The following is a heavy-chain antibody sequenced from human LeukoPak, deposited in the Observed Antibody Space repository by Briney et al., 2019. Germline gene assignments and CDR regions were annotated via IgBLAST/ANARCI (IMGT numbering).Heavy chain of an antibody. CDR3: ARGFCTSASCYGSY. V-gene: IGHV3-21*01. J-gene: IGHJ4*02. D-gene: IGHD2-2*01. CDR1: VFSVRSYT. CDR2: ISSSSRSI. Sequence: GGSLRLSCAASVFSVRSYTMNSVRQDLGKGLERVSSISSSSRSIYYAESVKSRFTISRDNAKKSLYLQMNSLRAEDTAMYYCARGFCTSASCYGSYWGQGTLVTVS.